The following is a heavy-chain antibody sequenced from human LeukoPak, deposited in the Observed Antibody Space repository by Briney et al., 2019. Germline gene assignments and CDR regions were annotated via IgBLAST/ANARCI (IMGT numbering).Heavy chain of an antibody. Sequence: GGSLRLSCAASGFTFSSYAMSWVRQAPGKGLEWVSSISNSGGRTFYTDSVKGRFTISRDNSKITLYLQMNSLRAEDSAVYYCAKSYNGYESKPDYWGQGTLVTVSS. J-gene: IGHJ4*02. CDR3: AKSYNGYESKPDY. D-gene: IGHD5-12*01. V-gene: IGHV3-23*01. CDR2: ISNSGGRT. CDR1: GFTFSSYA.